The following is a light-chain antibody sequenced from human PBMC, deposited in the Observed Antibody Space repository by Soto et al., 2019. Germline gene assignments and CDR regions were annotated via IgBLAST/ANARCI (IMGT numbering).Light chain of an antibody. V-gene: IGKV1-5*01. CDR1: QSISSW. Sequence: DIQMTQSPSTLSASVGDRVTITCRASQSISSWLAWYQQKSGKAPKLLIYDASSLESGVPSRFSGSGSGTEFTLTISSLQTDDFATYYCQQYNSYSPTFGQGIKLEIK. CDR3: QQYNSYSPT. CDR2: DAS. J-gene: IGKJ2*01.